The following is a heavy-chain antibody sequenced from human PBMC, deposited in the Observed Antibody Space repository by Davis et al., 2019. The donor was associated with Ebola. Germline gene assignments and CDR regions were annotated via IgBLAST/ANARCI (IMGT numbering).Heavy chain of an antibody. CDR1: GFTFSSHS. D-gene: IGHD6-19*01. Sequence: GESLKISCAASGFTFSSHSMNWVRQAPGKGLEWVSFISSSSNYIYYADSVKGRFTVSRDNAKNSLFLQMDSLRSEDTAVYYCAIAMAGYFDHWGQGTLVTVSS. J-gene: IGHJ4*02. CDR3: AIAMAGYFDH. CDR2: ISSSSNYI. V-gene: IGHV3-21*04.